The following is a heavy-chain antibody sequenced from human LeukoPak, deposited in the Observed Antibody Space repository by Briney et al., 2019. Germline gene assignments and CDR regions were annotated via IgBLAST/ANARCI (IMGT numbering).Heavy chain of an antibody. D-gene: IGHD1-26*01. CDR2: ISGGGGST. CDR3: AKGGKWDVTPFDY. CDR1: GFTFSNYA. V-gene: IGHV3-23*01. Sequence: GGSLRLSCEASGFTFSNYAMTWVRQAPGKGLEWVPTISGGGGSTYYADSVKGRFTISRDNSKNTLYLQVNSLRAEDTAVYYCAKGGKWDVTPFDYWGQGTLVTVSS. J-gene: IGHJ4*02.